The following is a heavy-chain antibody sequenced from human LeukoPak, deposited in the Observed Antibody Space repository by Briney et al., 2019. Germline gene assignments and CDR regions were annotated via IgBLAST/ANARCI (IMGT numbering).Heavy chain of an antibody. CDR2: ISSSSSYI. J-gene: IGHJ5*02. CDR1: GFTFSDYY. Sequence: GGSLRLSCAASGFTFSDYYMNWIRQAPGKGLEWVSHISSSSSYIYYADSVKGRFTISRDNAKNSLYLQMNSLRAEDTAVYYCASEEYSSSSGFDPWGQGTLVTVSS. CDR3: ASEEYSSSSGFDP. D-gene: IGHD6-6*01. V-gene: IGHV3-11*06.